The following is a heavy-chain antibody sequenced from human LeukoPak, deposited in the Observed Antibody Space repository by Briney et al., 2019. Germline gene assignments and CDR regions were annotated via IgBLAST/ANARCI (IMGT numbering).Heavy chain of an antibody. CDR3: ARDAYYDFWSGPRHYYYGMDV. V-gene: IGHV3-30-3*01. Sequence: PGRSLRLSCAASGFTFGSYAMHWVRQAPGKGLEWVAVISYDGSNKYYADSVKGRFTISRDNSKNTLYLQVNSLRAEDTAVYYCARDAYYDFWSGPRHYYYGMDVWGQGTTVTVSS. J-gene: IGHJ6*02. CDR1: GFTFGSYA. CDR2: ISYDGSNK. D-gene: IGHD3-3*01.